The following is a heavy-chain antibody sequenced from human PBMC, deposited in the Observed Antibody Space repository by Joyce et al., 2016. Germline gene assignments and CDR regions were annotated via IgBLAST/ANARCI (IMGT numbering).Heavy chain of an antibody. Sequence: EVQLVESGGGLVQPGGSLRLSCAASGFSFSGYWIHWVRQAQGKGLVWVSRINTDGSSTRFADSVKGRFTISRDNAKNTLYPQMNSLRAEDTAVYYCVRGISARPGGPNWFDPWGQGTLVTVSS. V-gene: IGHV3-74*01. J-gene: IGHJ5*02. CDR3: VRGISARPGGPNWFDP. CDR1: GFSFSGYW. CDR2: INTDGSST. D-gene: IGHD6-6*01.